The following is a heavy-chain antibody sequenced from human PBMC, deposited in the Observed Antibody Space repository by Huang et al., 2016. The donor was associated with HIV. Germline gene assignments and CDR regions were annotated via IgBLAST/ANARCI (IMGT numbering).Heavy chain of an antibody. J-gene: IGHJ6*02. CDR3: ATKTGAMDI. D-gene: IGHD1-7*01. Sequence: VESGGRLVQPGGSIRLSCVGSTFSFGAYWLSWVRQTPGKGLEWVANMKQDESEKYYVESVKGRFNISRDNAKKILFLQMDNVRVEDTATYYCATKTGAMDIWGQGTAVTVS. CDR2: MKQDESEK. V-gene: IGHV3-7*01. CDR1: TFSFGAYW.